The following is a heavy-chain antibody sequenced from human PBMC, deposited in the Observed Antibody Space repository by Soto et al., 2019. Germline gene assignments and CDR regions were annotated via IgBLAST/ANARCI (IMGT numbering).Heavy chain of an antibody. CDR3: ARSPYDFWSGYYRGADETDAFDI. Sequence: ASVKVSCKASGYTFTGYYMHWVRQAPGQGLAWMGGINPNSGGTNYAQKFQGWVTMTRDTSISTAYMELRRLRSDDTAVYYCARSPYDFWSGYYRGADETDAFDIWGQGTMVTVS. V-gene: IGHV1-2*04. J-gene: IGHJ3*02. CDR2: INPNSGGT. D-gene: IGHD3-3*01. CDR1: GYTFTGYY.